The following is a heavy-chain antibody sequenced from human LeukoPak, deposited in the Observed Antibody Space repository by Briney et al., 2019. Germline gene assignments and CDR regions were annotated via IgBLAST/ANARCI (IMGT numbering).Heavy chain of an antibody. CDR3: ARVAVAVAGTPGDF. CDR2: IRYDGSNK. D-gene: IGHD6-19*01. J-gene: IGHJ6*04. CDR1: GFTFSSYG. Sequence: GGSLRLSCAASGFTFSSYGMHWVRQAPGKGLEWVAFIRYDGSNKYYADSVKGRFTISRDNSKNTLYLQMNSLRAEDTAVYYCARVAVAVAGTPGDFWGKGTTVTISS. V-gene: IGHV3-30*02.